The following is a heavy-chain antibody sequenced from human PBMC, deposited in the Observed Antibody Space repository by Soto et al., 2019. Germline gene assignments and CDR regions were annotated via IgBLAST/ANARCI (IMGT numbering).Heavy chain of an antibody. D-gene: IGHD4-17*01. J-gene: IGHJ5*02. CDR3: ARGVKYGAYSRWFDP. CDR1: GYTFTSYD. V-gene: IGHV1-8*01. Sequence: SVNVSCKASGYTFTSYDINWVRQATGQGLEYLGWMNPNSGNTGYVQKFQGRVTMTRDTSISTAYMELSSLRSEDTAVYFCARGVKYGAYSRWFDPWG. CDR2: MNPNSGNT.